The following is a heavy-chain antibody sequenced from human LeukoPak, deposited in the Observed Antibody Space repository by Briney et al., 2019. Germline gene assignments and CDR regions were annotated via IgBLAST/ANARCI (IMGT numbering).Heavy chain of an antibody. D-gene: IGHD3-10*01. CDR2: ISSSGSTI. V-gene: IGHV3-11*04. CDR3: ARAPLFYGSGIGTRNYYYYYGMDV. Sequence: GGSLRLSCAASGFTFSDYYMSWIRQAPGKGLEWVSYISSSGSTIYYADSVKGRFTISRDNAKNSLYLQMNSLRAEDTAVYYCARAPLFYGSGIGTRNYYYYYGMDVWGQGTTVTVSS. J-gene: IGHJ6*02. CDR1: GFTFSDYY.